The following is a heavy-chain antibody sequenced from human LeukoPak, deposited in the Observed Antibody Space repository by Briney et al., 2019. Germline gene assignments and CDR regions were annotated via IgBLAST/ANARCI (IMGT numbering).Heavy chain of an antibody. V-gene: IGHV3-23*01. Sequence: PGGSLRLSCAASGFTFSSYAMSWVRQAPGKGLEWVSAISGSSGSTYYADSVKGRFTISRDNSKNTLYLQMNSLRAEDTAVYYCAKDGFRAAAGTTLAYYFDYWGQGTLVTVPS. CDR3: AKDGFRAAAGTTLAYYFDY. CDR2: ISGSSGST. CDR1: GFTFSSYA. J-gene: IGHJ4*02. D-gene: IGHD6-13*01.